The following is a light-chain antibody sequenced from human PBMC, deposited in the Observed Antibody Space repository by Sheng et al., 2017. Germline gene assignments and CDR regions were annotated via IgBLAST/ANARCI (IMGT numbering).Light chain of an antibody. CDR2: AAS. J-gene: IGKJ1*01. Sequence: DIQMTQSPSSLSASIGDRVTITCRASQSISSCLNWYQQKPGKAPKLLIFAASSLQSGVPSRFSGSGSGTEFTLTISSLQPDDFATYFCLHYDTSSPTFGRGTKVEIQ. CDR1: QSISSC. CDR3: LHYDTSSPT. V-gene: IGKV1-5*01.